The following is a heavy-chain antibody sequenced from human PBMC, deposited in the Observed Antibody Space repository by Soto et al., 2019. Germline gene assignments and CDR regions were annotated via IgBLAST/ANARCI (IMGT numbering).Heavy chain of an antibody. CDR3: ARELHGGSYGMDV. V-gene: IGHV3-13*01. CDR2: ITTAGDT. Sequence: PGGSLRLSCAASGFTFSSYDMHWVRQVTGKGLEWVSGITTAGDTYYPGSVKGRFTISREKAKNSLYLQMNSLSAGDTAVYYCARELHGGSYGMDVWGQGTTVTVSS. J-gene: IGHJ6*02. CDR1: GFTFSSYD.